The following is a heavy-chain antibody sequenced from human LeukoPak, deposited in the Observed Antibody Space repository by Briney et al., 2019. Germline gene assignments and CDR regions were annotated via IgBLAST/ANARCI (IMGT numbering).Heavy chain of an antibody. CDR3: AKAAGYSSSWYYFDY. Sequence: GRSLRLSCAASGFTFDDYAMHWVRQAPGKGLEWVSGISWNSGSIGYADSVKGRFTISRDNAKNSLYLQMNSLGAEDTALYYCAKAAGYSSSWYYFDYWGQGTLVTVSS. D-gene: IGHD6-13*01. CDR1: GFTFDDYA. J-gene: IGHJ4*02. V-gene: IGHV3-9*01. CDR2: ISWNSGSI.